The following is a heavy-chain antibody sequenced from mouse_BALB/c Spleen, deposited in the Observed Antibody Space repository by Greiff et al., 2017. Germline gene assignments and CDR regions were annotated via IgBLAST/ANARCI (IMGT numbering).Heavy chain of an antibody. CDR2: ISSGGSYT. D-gene: IGHD2-14*01. Sequence: EVHLVESGGGLVKPGGSLKLSCAASGFTFSSYAMSWVRQSPEKRLEWVAEISSGGSYTYYPDTVTGRFTISRDNAKNTLYLEMSSLRSEDTAMYYCARALYYRYDGAWFAYWGQGTLVTVSA. V-gene: IGHV5-9-4*01. CDR3: ARALYYRYDGAWFAY. J-gene: IGHJ3*01. CDR1: GFTFSSYA.